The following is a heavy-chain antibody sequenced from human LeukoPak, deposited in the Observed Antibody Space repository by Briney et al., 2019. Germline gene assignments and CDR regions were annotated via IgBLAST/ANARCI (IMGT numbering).Heavy chain of an antibody. D-gene: IGHD3-22*01. V-gene: IGHV1-2*02. CDR3: ARRYYDAGGVDFRYDY. J-gene: IGHJ4*02. CDR1: GYTFIRYG. Sequence: ASVKVSCKASGYTFIRYGISWVRQAPGQGLEWMGSINPNGGDTNYAQTFRGRVTMTRDTSISTAYMELSNLRSDDTAVYYCARRYYDAGGVDFRYDYWGQGTLVTVSS. CDR2: INPNGGDT.